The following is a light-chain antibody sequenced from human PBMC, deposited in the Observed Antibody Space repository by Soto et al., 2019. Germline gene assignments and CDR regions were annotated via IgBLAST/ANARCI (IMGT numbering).Light chain of an antibody. V-gene: IGLV1-44*01. Sequence: QSVLTQPPSASGTPGQRVTISCSGSSSNIGSNVVNWYQQLPGTAPKLLIYGFNQRPSGVPDRFSGPKSGTSASLAISGLQSDDEATYYCAAWDGSLNGVVFGGGTKLTVL. J-gene: IGLJ2*01. CDR3: AAWDGSLNGVV. CDR2: GFN. CDR1: SSNIGSNV.